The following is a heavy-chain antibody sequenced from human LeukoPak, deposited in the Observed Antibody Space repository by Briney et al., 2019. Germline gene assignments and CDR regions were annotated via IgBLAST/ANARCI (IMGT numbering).Heavy chain of an antibody. D-gene: IGHD3-22*01. CDR3: AKDLDYYYDSDLGD. Sequence: GRSLRLSCAASGFTFDDYAMHWVRQAPGKGLEWVSGISWNSGSIGYADSVKGRFTISRDNAKNSLCLQMNSLRAEDTALYYCAKDLDYYYDSDLGDWGQGTLVTVSS. V-gene: IGHV3-9*01. CDR2: ISWNSGSI. CDR1: GFTFDDYA. J-gene: IGHJ4*02.